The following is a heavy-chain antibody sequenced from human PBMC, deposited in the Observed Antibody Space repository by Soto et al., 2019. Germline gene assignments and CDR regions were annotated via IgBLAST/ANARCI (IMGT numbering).Heavy chain of an antibody. CDR2: IWYDGSNK. J-gene: IGHJ3*02. V-gene: IGHV3-33*01. CDR1: GFTFSSYG. Sequence: QVQLVESGGGVVQPGRSLRLSCAASGFTFSSYGMHWVRQAPGKGLEWVAVIWYDGSNKYYADSVKGRFTISRDNSKNTLYLQMNSLRAEDTAVYYCARDARIDPFDIWGQGTMVTVSS. CDR3: ARDARIDPFDI.